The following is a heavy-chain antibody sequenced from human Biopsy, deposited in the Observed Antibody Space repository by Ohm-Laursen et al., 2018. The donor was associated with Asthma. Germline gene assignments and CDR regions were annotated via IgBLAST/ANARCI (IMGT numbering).Heavy chain of an antibody. Sequence: GTLSLTWSLSSGSGGYMRSGNYYWGWIRQPPGKGLEWIGSIYYSGTTYYNPSLESRVTVFADTSKNQFSLKLTSVTAADTAVYYCVRGSSSWHHGPFHYYYGLDVWGQGTTATVSS. CDR1: SGSGGYMRSGNYY. J-gene: IGHJ6*02. CDR3: VRGSSSWHHGPFHYYYGLDV. CDR2: IYYSGTT. V-gene: IGHV4-39*01. D-gene: IGHD6-13*01.